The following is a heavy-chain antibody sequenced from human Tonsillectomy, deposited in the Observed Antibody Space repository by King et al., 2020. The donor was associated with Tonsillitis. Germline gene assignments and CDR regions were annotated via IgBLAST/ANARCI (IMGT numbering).Heavy chain of an antibody. CDR1: GDSISRDNYY. CDR2: ILHSGRT. J-gene: IGHJ4*02. Sequence: QLQESGPGLVKPSQTLSLTCTVSGDSISRDNYYWSWIRQYPGKGLEWIGYILHSGRTYYNPSLKSRVTMSVVTSTNQFSLKLTSVTAADTAVYYCAREVVVWSQGTLVTVSS. V-gene: IGHV4-31*03. D-gene: IGHD2-15*01. CDR3: AREVVV.